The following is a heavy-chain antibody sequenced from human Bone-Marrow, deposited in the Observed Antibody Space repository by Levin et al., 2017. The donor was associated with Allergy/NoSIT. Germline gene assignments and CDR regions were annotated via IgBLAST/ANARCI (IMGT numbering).Heavy chain of an antibody. CDR3: ARDLFGDYGLDV. CDR1: GGSISSGDYY. Sequence: LRLSCTVSGGSISSGDYYWNWIRQPPGKGLEWIGFIYDSGSTYYNPSLKSRVSISLDTSKNQFSLMLSSVTAADTAVYYCARDLFGDYGLDVWGQGTTVTVSS. CDR2: IYDSGST. D-gene: IGHD3-10*01. J-gene: IGHJ6*02. V-gene: IGHV4-30-4*01.